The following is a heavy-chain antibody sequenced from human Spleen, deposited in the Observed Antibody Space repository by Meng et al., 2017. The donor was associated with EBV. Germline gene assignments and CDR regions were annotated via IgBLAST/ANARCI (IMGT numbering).Heavy chain of an antibody. CDR1: GGSGSRGSYY. D-gene: IGHD6-19*01. CDR3: ARDGYSSGIDY. J-gene: IGHJ4*02. Sequence: QVQLQEAGSGLVKPSETLSLTCTVSGGSGSRGSYYWSWIRQPPGKGLEWIGYIYHSGSTKYNPSLTSRVTISVDTSKNQFSLNLRSVTAADTAVYYCARDGYSSGIDYWGQGTLVTVSS. V-gene: IGHV4-61*01. CDR2: IYHSGST.